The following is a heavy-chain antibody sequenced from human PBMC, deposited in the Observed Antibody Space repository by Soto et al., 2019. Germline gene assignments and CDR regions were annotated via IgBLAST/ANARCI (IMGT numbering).Heavy chain of an antibody. CDR2: IGGSGTMT. J-gene: IGHJ5*02. CDR3: VKCDVLKTTSGGWCNWFDP. D-gene: IGHD2-21*01. V-gene: IGHV3-23*01. Sequence: GGGPRLSLAGSGFRFGTLSLKQGPPAPGGGLGWVSSIGGSGTMTHYADSVKGRFTISRDNSKNMVYLQMNTLRAEDTAVYYCVKCDVLKTTSGGWCNWFDPWGQGTLVTVSS. CDR1: GFRFGTLS.